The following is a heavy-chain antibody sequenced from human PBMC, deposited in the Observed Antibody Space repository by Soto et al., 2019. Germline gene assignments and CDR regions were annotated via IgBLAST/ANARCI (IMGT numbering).Heavy chain of an antibody. D-gene: IGHD1-26*01. V-gene: IGHV3-48*02. CDR1: GFTFSSYY. Sequence: PGGSLRLSCAASGFTFSSYYMNWVRQAPGKGLEWVSYISSGSGAKHYADSVKGRFTISRDNARNSLYLQMNSLRDEDTAVYYCARGPDLSVDHRYTYYFDYRGQGTLVTVSS. CDR2: ISSGSGAK. CDR3: ARGPDLSVDHRYTYYFDY. J-gene: IGHJ4*02.